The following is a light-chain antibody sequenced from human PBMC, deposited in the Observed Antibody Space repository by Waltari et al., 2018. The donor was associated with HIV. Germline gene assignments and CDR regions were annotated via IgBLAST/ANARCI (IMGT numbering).Light chain of an antibody. J-gene: IGLJ1*01. CDR1: SSNIRAGFD. CDR2: GNN. V-gene: IGLV1-40*01. CDR3: QSYDSGLNTYV. Sequence: QSVLTQPPSLSGAPGQRVIISCTGSSSNIRAGFDVHWYQQLPGTAPKLLIYGNNTRPSGVPDRFSGSKSGTSASLANTGLQADDEADYYCQSYDSGLNTYVFGTGTRVTVL.